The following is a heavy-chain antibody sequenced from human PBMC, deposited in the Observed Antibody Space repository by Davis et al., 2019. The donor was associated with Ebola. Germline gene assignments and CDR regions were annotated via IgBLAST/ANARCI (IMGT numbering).Heavy chain of an antibody. Sequence: SETLSLTCTVSGGSISSSSYYWGWIRQPPGKGLEWIGEINHSGSTNYNPSLKSRVTISVDTSKNQFSLKLSSVTAADTAVYYCARGVLWFGELSLNYFDYWGQGTLVTVPS. D-gene: IGHD3-10*01. CDR3: ARGVLWFGELSLNYFDY. J-gene: IGHJ4*02. V-gene: IGHV4-39*07. CDR2: INHSGST. CDR1: GGSISSSSYY.